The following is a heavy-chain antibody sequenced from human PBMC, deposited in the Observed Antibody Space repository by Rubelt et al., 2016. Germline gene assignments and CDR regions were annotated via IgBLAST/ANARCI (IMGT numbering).Heavy chain of an antibody. CDR2: IYHSGST. CDR3: ARGPNHYDYVWGSSPFDY. Sequence: QVQLQESGPGLVKPSGTLSLTCAVSGGSISSSNWWSWVRQPPGKGLEWIGEIYHSGSTTYNPSLKSGVTISVDKSKNQFSLKRGSVTAADTAVYYCARGPNHYDYVWGSSPFDYWGQGTLVTVSS. CDR1: GGSISSSNW. D-gene: IGHD3-16*01. V-gene: IGHV4-4*02. J-gene: IGHJ4*02.